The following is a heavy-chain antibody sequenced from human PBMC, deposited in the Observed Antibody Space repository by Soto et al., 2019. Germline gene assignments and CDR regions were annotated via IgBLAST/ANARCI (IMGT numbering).Heavy chain of an antibody. CDR2: IKGDETTS. V-gene: IGHV3-74*01. CDR3: ARGVFGSYYVYY. CDR1: GFTFTSYW. J-gene: IGHJ4*02. Sequence: EVQVVESGGASVQPGGSLRLSCAASGFTFTSYWMHWVRQAPGKGLLWMSRIKGDETTSSYADSVKGRFTISRDNAKNTVYLQMNSLRAEDTAVYYCARGVFGSYYVYYWGQGTLVTVSA. D-gene: IGHD3-10*01.